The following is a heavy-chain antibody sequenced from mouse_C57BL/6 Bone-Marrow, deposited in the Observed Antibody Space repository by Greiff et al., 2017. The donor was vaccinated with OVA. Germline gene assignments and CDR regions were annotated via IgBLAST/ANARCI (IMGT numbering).Heavy chain of an antibody. CDR2: ISNGGGST. Sequence: EVKLVESGGGLVQPGGSLKLSCAASGFTFSDYYMYWVRQTPEKRLEWVAYISNGGGSTYYPDTVKGRFTISRDNAKNTLYLQMSRLKSEDTAMYYCASQIYYDYDRAMDYWGQGTSVTVSS. V-gene: IGHV5-12*01. CDR1: GFTFSDYY. J-gene: IGHJ4*01. D-gene: IGHD2-4*01. CDR3: ASQIYYDYDRAMDY.